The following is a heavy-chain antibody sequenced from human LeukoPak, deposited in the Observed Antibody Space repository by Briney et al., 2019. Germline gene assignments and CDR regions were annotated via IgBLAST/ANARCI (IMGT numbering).Heavy chain of an antibody. CDR3: ARDWVYKIDY. D-gene: IGHD5-24*01. Sequence: PGGSLRLFCETAGFTFSSYVMHWVRRTPGKGLVWVSRISHDGIISYADSVKGRFTISRDNAKNTLTLQMNSLRVEDTAVYFCARDWVYKIDYWGRGTLVTVSS. CDR1: GFTFSSYV. CDR2: ISHDGII. J-gene: IGHJ4*02. V-gene: IGHV3-74*01.